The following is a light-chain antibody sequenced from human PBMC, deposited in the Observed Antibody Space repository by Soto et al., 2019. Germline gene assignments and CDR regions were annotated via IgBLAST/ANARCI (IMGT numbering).Light chain of an antibody. CDR2: TAS. V-gene: IGKV1-39*01. Sequence: DIRMTQSPSSLSASVGDTVTITCRASQGISDYLSWFQHKPGEAPKLLIYTASSLQGGVPLRFSVAGSLTDFSLTISGLQPEDSATYYCQQTYTFPWTLGQGTRVDIK. CDR1: QGISDY. J-gene: IGKJ1*01. CDR3: QQTYTFPWT.